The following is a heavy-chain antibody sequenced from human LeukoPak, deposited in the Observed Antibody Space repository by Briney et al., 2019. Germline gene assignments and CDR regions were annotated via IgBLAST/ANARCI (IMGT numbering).Heavy chain of an antibody. CDR3: ASSLRYIVVVPAAMSFDY. CDR1: GGSISSSSYY. Sequence: PSETLSLTCTVSGGSISSSSYYWGWIRQPPGKGLEWIGSVYYSGSTYYNPSPKSRLTISVDTSKNQFSLKLSSVTAADTAVYYCASSLRYIVVVPAAMSFDYWGQGTLVTVSS. CDR2: VYYSGST. D-gene: IGHD2-2*01. V-gene: IGHV4-39*01. J-gene: IGHJ4*02.